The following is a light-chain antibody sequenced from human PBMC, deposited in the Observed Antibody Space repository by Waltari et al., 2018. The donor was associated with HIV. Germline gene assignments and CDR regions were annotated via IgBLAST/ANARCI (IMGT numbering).Light chain of an antibody. CDR2: RNN. CDR1: SSNTGGKY. CDR3: AAWDDNLSGWV. J-gene: IGLJ3*02. V-gene: IGLV1-47*01. Sequence: QSVLTQPPSASGTPGQGVTISCSGSSSNTGGKYVYWYQQLPGTAPKLLIYRNNQRPSGVPDRFSGFKSGTSASLAISGLRSEDEADYYCAAWDDNLSGWVFGGGSKLTIL.